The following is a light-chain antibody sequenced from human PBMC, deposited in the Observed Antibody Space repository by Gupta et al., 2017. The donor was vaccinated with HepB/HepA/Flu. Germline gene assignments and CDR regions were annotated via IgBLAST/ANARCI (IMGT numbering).Light chain of an antibody. CDR2: WAS. V-gene: IGKV4-1*01. Sequence: DIVMTKSTDSLAVSLGERATINCKSSQSVLYSSNTKNYLAWYQQKPGQPPKLLIYWASTRESGVPDRFSGSGSGTDVTLTISSLQAEDVAVYYCQQYYSTPVTFGQGTRLEIK. J-gene: IGKJ5*01. CDR1: QSVLYSSNTKNY. CDR3: QQYYSTPVT.